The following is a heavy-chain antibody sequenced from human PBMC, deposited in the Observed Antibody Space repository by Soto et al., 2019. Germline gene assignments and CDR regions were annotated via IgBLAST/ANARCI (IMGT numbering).Heavy chain of an antibody. J-gene: IGHJ5*02. CDR3: ARDLAGSLGP. V-gene: IGHV3-30*03. Sequence: GGSLRLSCAASGFTFSSYGMHWVRQAPGKGLEWVAVISYDGSNKYYADSVKGRFTISRDNSKNTLYLQMNRLRAEDTAVYYCARDLAGSLGPWGQGTLVTVSS. D-gene: IGHD7-27*01. CDR1: GFTFSSYG. CDR2: ISYDGSNK.